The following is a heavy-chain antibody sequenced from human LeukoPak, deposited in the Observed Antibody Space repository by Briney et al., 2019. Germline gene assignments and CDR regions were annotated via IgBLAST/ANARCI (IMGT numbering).Heavy chain of an antibody. Sequence: PGGSLRLSCAASGFTFSSDTMHSVRQAPGKGLEWVAVVSHNGPDTYSADSVKGRFTISRDNSKITLYLQMSSLRADDTAVYYCARDDYWGQGTLVTVSS. CDR2: VSHNGPDT. V-gene: IGHV3-30-3*01. J-gene: IGHJ4*02. CDR3: ARDDY. CDR1: GFTFSSDT.